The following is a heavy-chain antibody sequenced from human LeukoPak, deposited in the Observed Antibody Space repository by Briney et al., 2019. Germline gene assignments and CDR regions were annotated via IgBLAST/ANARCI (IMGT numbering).Heavy chain of an antibody. D-gene: IGHD6-19*01. V-gene: IGHV3-33*01. CDR3: ARDRRIAVADYNGMDV. CDR2: IWYDGSNK. J-gene: IGHJ6*04. Sequence: AGRSLRLSCAASEFTFSSYGMHWVRQAPGKGLEWVAVIWYDGSNKYYADSVKGRFTISRDNSKNTLYLQMNSLRAEDTAVYYCARDRRIAVADYNGMDVWGKGTTVTVSS. CDR1: EFTFSSYG.